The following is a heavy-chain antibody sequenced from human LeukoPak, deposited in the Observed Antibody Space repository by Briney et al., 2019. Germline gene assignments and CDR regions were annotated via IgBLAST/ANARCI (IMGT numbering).Heavy chain of an antibody. V-gene: IGHV1-2*02. D-gene: IGHD3-3*01. Sequence: ASVKVSCKASGYTFTGYSMHWVRQAPGQGLEWMGWINPNSGGTNYAQKFQGRVTMTRDTSISTAYMELSRLRSDDTAVYYCARDGDFWSGYYTKVYWGQGTLVTVSS. J-gene: IGHJ4*02. CDR3: ARDGDFWSGYYTKVY. CDR2: INPNSGGT. CDR1: GYTFTGYS.